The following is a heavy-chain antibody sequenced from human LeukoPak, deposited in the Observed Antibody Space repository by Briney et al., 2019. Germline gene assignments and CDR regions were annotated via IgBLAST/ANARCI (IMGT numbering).Heavy chain of an antibody. Sequence: SETLSLTCAVSGGSISSSNWWSWVRQPPGKGLEWIGEIYHSGSTNYNPSLKSRVTISVDKSKNQFSLKLSSVTAADTAVYYCARYIVVVVPAANPPAGTPPPSDAFDIWGQGTMVTVSS. CDR3: ARYIVVVVPAANPPAGTPPPSDAFDI. J-gene: IGHJ3*02. V-gene: IGHV4-4*02. CDR2: IYHSGST. CDR1: GGSISSSNW. D-gene: IGHD2-2*01.